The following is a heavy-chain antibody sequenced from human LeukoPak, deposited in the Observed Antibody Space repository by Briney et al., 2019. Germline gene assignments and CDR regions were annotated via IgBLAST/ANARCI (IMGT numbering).Heavy chain of an antibody. Sequence: TGGSLRLSCAASGLTVSKTYMTWVRQAPGKGLEWVSIIYSGGTTYYADSVKGRFTISRDNSKNTLYLQMNSLRAENTAVYYCAKDDIVVVPAALDYWGQGTLVTVSS. V-gene: IGHV3-53*01. CDR2: IYSGGTT. CDR3: AKDDIVVVPAALDY. CDR1: GLTVSKTY. D-gene: IGHD2-2*01. J-gene: IGHJ4*02.